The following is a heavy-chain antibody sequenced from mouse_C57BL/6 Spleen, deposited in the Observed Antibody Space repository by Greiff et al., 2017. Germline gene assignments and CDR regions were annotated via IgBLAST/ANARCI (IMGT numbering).Heavy chain of an antibody. D-gene: IGHD1-1*01. CDR2: INYDGSST. V-gene: IGHV5-16*01. J-gene: IGHJ1*03. CDR3: ARAPGSPLRFDV. Sequence: DVKLVESEGGLVQPGSSMKLSCTASGFTFSDYYMAWVRQVPEKGLEWVANINYDGSSTYYLDSLKSRFIISRDNAKNILYLQMSSLKSEDTATYYCARAPGSPLRFDVWGTGTTVTVSS. CDR1: GFTFSDYY.